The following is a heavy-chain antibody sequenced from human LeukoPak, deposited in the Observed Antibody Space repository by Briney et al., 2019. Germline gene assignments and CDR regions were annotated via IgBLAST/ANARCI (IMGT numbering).Heavy chain of an antibody. J-gene: IGHJ4*02. CDR1: GYTFTSYY. CDR3: ARNLMYCSITTCYLDY. Sequence: ASVKVSCKASGYTFTSYYMHWVRQAPGQGLEWMGLMNPKNGHTVYAQKFQGRVTMTRDTSISTAYLELSSLRSEDTAVYYCARNLMYCSITTCYLDYWGQGTLVTVSS. V-gene: IGHV1-8*02. CDR2: MNPKNGHT. D-gene: IGHD2-2*01.